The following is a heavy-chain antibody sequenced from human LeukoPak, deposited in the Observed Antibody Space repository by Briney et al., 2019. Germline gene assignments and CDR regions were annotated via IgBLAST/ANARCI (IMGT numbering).Heavy chain of an antibody. CDR1: GFTFGGYA. J-gene: IGHJ3*02. V-gene: IGHV3-49*04. CDR3: SRDYYYDRKGYKGDDAFDS. D-gene: IGHD3-22*01. CDR2: IRGTAFGGTT. Sequence: PGRSLRLSCTTSGFTFGGYAMSWVRQAPGKGLEWVGFIRGTAFGGTTEYAASVKGRFTISRDDSKSIAYLQMNSLKTEDTAVYYCSRDYYYDRKGYKGDDAFDSWGQGTMVTVS.